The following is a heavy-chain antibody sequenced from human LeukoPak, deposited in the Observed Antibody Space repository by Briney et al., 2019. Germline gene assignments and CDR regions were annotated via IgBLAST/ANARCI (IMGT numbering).Heavy chain of an antibody. J-gene: IGHJ5*02. Sequence: ASVKVSCKASGYTFTSYYMHWVRQAPAQGLEWMGIINPSGGSTSYAQKFQGRVTMTRDMSTSTVYMELSSLRSEDTAVYYCAREQLIAATVRAFDPWGQGTLVTVSS. CDR2: INPSGGST. V-gene: IGHV1-46*01. D-gene: IGHD6-13*01. CDR3: AREQLIAATVRAFDP. CDR1: GYTFTSYY.